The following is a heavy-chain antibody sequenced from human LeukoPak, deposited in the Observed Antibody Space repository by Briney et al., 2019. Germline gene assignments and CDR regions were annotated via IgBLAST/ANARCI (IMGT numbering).Heavy chain of an antibody. V-gene: IGHV3-21*01. J-gene: IGHJ6*03. CDR1: AFTFSSYS. CDR3: ARESGSRSYYYYMDV. D-gene: IGHD2-2*01. CDR2: ISSSSSYI. Sequence: GGSLRLSCAASAFTFSSYSMNWVRQAPGKGLEWVSSISSSSSYIYYADSVKGRFTISRDKDKNSVYLQMTSLRAEDTAVYYCARESGSRSYYYYMDVWGKGTTVTVSS.